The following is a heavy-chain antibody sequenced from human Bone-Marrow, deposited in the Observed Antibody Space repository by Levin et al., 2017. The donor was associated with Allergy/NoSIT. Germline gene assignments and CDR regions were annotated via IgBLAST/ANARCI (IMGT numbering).Heavy chain of an antibody. CDR2: INSDGSRT. CDR3: ARDYGDYEDYYYGMDV. D-gene: IGHD4-17*01. Sequence: LSLTCAVAGFTFRSDSMHWVRQAPGKGLVWVSRINSDGSRTSYADSVKGRFTISRDNAKNTLYLQMNSLRAEDTAVYYCARDYGDYEDYYYGMDVWGQGTTVTVSS. CDR1: GFTFRSDS. J-gene: IGHJ6*02. V-gene: IGHV3-74*01.